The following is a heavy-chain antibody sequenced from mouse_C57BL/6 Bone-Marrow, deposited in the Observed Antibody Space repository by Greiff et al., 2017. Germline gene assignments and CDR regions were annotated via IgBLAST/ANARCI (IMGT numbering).Heavy chain of an antibody. Sequence: EVNVVESGGDLVKPGGSLKLSCAASGFTFSSYGMSWVRQTPDKRLEWVATISSGGSYTYYPDSVKGRFTISRDNAKNTLYLQMSSLKSEDTAMYYCARKRGFDYWGQGTTLTVSS. J-gene: IGHJ2*01. CDR2: ISSGGSYT. V-gene: IGHV5-6*01. CDR3: ARKRGFDY. CDR1: GFTFSSYG.